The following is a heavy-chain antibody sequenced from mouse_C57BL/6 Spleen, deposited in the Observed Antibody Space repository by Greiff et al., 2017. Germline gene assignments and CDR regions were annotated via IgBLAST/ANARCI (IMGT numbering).Heavy chain of an antibody. CDR3: ARSRDYGSSPPFDY. Sequence: QVQLKQPGAELVRPGSSVKLSCKASGYTFTSYWMHWVKQRPIQGLEWIGNIDPSDSETHYNQKFKDKATLTVDKSSSTAYMQLSSLTSEDSAVYYCARSRDYGSSPPFDYWGQGTTLTVSS. V-gene: IGHV1-52*01. CDR1: GYTFTSYW. D-gene: IGHD1-1*01. J-gene: IGHJ2*01. CDR2: IDPSDSET.